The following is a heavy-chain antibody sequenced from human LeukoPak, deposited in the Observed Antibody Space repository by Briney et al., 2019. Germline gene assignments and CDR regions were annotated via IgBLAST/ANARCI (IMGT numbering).Heavy chain of an antibody. D-gene: IGHD3-9*01. CDR1: GFTFSSYG. J-gene: IGHJ3*02. Sequence: PGRSLRLSCAASGFTFSSYGMHWVRQAPGKGLEWVAVIWYDGSNKYYADSVKGRFTISRDNSKNTLYLQMNSLRAEDTAVYYCARGGGGYDILTGYYQGKHDAFDIWGQGTMVTVSS. CDR3: ARGGGGYDILTGYYQGKHDAFDI. V-gene: IGHV3-33*01. CDR2: IWYDGSNK.